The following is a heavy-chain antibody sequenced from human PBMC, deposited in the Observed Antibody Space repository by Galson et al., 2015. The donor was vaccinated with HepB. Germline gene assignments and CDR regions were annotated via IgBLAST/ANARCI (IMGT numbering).Heavy chain of an antibody. V-gene: IGHV1-8*01. CDR1: GYTFTSYD. J-gene: IGHJ6*02. D-gene: IGHD5-18*01. CDR2: MNPNSGNT. Sequence: SVKVSCKASGYTFTSYDINWVRQATGQGLEWMGWMNPNSGNTGYAQKFQGRVAMTRNTSISTAYMELSSLRSEDTAVYYCAREGGYPHGMDVWGQGTTVTVSS. CDR3: AREGGYPHGMDV.